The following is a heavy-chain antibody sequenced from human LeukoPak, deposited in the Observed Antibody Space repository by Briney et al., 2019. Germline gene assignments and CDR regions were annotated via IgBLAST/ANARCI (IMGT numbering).Heavy chain of an antibody. Sequence: GESLKISCKGSGYTFTNYWIGWVRQMPGKGLEWMGIIYPGNSDTRYSPSFLGRVTISADKSISTAYLQWSSLKASDTAIYYCARLRWAAGDGYYFDYWGQGTPVTVSS. V-gene: IGHV5-51*01. CDR3: ARLRWAAGDGYYFDY. J-gene: IGHJ4*02. CDR2: IYPGNSDT. CDR1: GYTFTNYW. D-gene: IGHD6-13*01.